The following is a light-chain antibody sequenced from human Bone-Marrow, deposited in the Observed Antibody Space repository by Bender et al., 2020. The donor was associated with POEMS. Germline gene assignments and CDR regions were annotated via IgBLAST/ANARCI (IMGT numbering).Light chain of an antibody. Sequence: QSALTQPASVSGSPGQSITISCTGTSSDVGDSNFVSWYQQHPGKAPKVLIYEGSKRPSGVSNRFSGSKSGNTASLTISGLQAEDEADYYCCSYAGSSTYVFGTGTKVTVL. CDR1: SSDVGDSNF. CDR2: EGS. J-gene: IGLJ1*01. V-gene: IGLV2-23*01. CDR3: CSYAGSSTYV.